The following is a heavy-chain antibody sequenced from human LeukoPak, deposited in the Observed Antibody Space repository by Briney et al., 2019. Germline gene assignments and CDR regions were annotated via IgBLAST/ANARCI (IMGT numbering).Heavy chain of an antibody. D-gene: IGHD3-22*01. J-gene: IGHJ4*02. V-gene: IGHV3-7*01. CDR2: IKHDGRDK. Sequence: GGSLSLSCAASGFTFNNYWMTWVRQAPGKGLEWVATIKHDGRDKHYVDSVKGRFAISRDNANNSVHLQMNSLRAEDTAVYFCARSYTVSGYYYGVAHWGQGTLVSVSS. CDR1: GFTFNNYW. CDR3: ARSYTVSGYYYGVAH.